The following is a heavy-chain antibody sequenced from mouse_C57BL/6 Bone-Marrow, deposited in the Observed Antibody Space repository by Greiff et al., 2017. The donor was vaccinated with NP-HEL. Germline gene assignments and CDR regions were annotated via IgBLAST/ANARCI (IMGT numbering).Heavy chain of an antibody. CDR2: INPNNGGT. Sequence: EVQLQESGPELVKPGASVKMSCKASGYTFTDYNMHWVKQSHGKSLEWIGYINPNNGGTSYNQKFKGKATLTVNKSSSTAYMELRSLTSEDSAVYYCARSRCSRRYYFDYWGQGTTLTVSS. J-gene: IGHJ2*01. V-gene: IGHV1-22*01. D-gene: IGHD1-1*01. CDR1: GYTFTDYN. CDR3: ARSRCSRRYYFDY.